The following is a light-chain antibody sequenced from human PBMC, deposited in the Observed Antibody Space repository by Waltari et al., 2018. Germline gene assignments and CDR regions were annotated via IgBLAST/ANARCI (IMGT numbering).Light chain of an antibody. CDR1: QSVGRS. V-gene: IGKV3-20*01. J-gene: IGKJ1*01. CDR2: NAS. CDR3: QMYVRLPVT. Sequence: IVLTQSPVTLSLFQGQRATLPCRASQSVGRSLAWYKQKPGQPPRLLIYNASNRASGIPDRFSGSGSGADFSLTISRLEPEDFAVYYCQMYVRLPVTFGQGTKVEVK.